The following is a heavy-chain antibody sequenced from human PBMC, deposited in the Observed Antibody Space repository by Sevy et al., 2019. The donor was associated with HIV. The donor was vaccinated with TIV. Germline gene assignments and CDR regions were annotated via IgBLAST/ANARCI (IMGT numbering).Heavy chain of an antibody. CDR1: GFTFNGYT. Sequence: EGSLRLSCEASGFTFNGYTMDWVRQAPGKGLKLVASISRDSTKVYHGDSMRGRFTISRDNAKNSVYLHLGSLRVDDTGVYHCARHRGAGYPADHYFDHWGLGVLVFVSS. D-gene: IGHD6-25*01. J-gene: IGHJ4*02. CDR3: ARHRGAGYPADHYFDH. V-gene: IGHV3-21*06. CDR2: ISRDSTKV.